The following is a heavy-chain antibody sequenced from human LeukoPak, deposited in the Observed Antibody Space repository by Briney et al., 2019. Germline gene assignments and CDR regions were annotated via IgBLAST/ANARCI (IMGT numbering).Heavy chain of an antibody. J-gene: IGHJ6*03. CDR2: IYTSGST. V-gene: IGHV4-4*07. D-gene: IGHD3/OR15-3a*01. CDR1: GGSISSYY. Sequence: SETLSLTCTGSGGSISSYYWSWIRQPAGKGLEWIGRIYTSGSTNYNPSLKSRVTISVDKSKNQFSLKLSSVTAADTAVYYCARDFRGTNYYYYMDVWGKGTTVTVSS. CDR3: ARDFRGTNYYYYMDV.